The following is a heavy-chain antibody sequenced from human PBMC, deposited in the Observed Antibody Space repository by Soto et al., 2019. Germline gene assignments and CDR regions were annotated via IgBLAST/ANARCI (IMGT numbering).Heavy chain of an antibody. CDR1: GFIFSDYW. CDR3: AGGTAWLTVY. CDR2: IKQDGSVK. D-gene: IGHD3-9*01. V-gene: IGHV3-7*04. Sequence: PGGSLGLSCAAAGFIFSDYWLNWVRQAPGKGLEWVAIIKQDGSVKYYVDSVRGRFTISRDNAKNSLYLQMNGLRAEDTAVYYCAGGTAWLTVYWGQGTLLTVSS. J-gene: IGHJ4*02.